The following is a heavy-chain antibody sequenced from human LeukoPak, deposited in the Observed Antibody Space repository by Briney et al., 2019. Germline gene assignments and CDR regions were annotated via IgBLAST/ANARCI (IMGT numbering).Heavy chain of an antibody. Sequence: PGRSLGLSCAVSGFTFDDYAMHWVRQAPGKGLEWVSGISWNSGSIGYADSVKGRFTISRDNAKNSLYLQMNSLRAEDTALYYCAKDNSNYRYFDYWGQGTLVTVSS. V-gene: IGHV3-9*01. CDR1: GFTFDDYA. CDR2: ISWNSGSI. J-gene: IGHJ4*02. D-gene: IGHD4-11*01. CDR3: AKDNSNYRYFDY.